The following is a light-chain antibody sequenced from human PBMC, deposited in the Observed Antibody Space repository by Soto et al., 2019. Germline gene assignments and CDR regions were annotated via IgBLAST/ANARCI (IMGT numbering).Light chain of an antibody. Sequence: EIVLTQSPGTLSLSPGERATLSCRASQSVYNNYLAWYQQKPGQTPRLLVNGASNRATGIPDRFSGGGSGTDFTLTISSLEPEDLAVYYCQQYGLPPHSFGQGTRLEIK. V-gene: IGKV3-20*01. J-gene: IGKJ2*01. CDR2: GAS. CDR1: QSVYNNY. CDR3: QQYGLPPHS.